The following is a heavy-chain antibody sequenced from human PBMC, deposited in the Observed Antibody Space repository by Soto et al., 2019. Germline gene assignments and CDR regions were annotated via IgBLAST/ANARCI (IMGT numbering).Heavy chain of an antibody. J-gene: IGHJ6*03. V-gene: IGHV1-8*01. D-gene: IGHD4-4*01. CDR1: GYTFTSYD. Sequence: ASVKVSCKASGYTFTSYDINWVRQATGQGLEWMGWMNPNSGNTGYAQKFQGRVTMTRHTSMSTAYMELSSLRSEDTAVYYGAGGLGGREVWTTEFYYYYMDVWGKGTTVTVSS. CDR2: MNPNSGNT. CDR3: AGGLGGREVWTTEFYYYYMDV.